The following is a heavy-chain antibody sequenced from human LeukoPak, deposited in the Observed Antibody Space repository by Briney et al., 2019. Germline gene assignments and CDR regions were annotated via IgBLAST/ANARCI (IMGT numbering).Heavy chain of an antibody. CDR2: IYHSGST. Sequence: KPSETLSLTCTVAGYSISSGYYWGWIRQPPGEGLEWIVSIYHSGSTYYNPSLKSRVTISVDTSKNQFSLKLSSVTAADTAVYYCARDSDYYGSGTFYPYWGQGTLVTVSS. CDR1: GYSISSGYY. D-gene: IGHD3-10*01. J-gene: IGHJ4*02. V-gene: IGHV4-38-2*02. CDR3: ARDSDYYGSGTFYPY.